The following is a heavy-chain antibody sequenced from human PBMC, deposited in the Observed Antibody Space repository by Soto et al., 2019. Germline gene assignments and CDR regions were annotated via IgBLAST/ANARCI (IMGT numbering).Heavy chain of an antibody. Sequence: QVQLQESGPGLVKPSQTLSLTCTVSGGSISSGDYYWSWIRQPPGKGLEWIGYIYYSGSTYYNPSLMSRVTISVDTSKNQFSLKLSSVTAADTAVYYCARATHIVVVTATSWFDPWGLGTLVTVSS. CDR3: ARATHIVVVTATSWFDP. J-gene: IGHJ5*02. V-gene: IGHV4-30-4*01. CDR2: IYYSGST. CDR1: GGSISSGDYY. D-gene: IGHD2-21*02.